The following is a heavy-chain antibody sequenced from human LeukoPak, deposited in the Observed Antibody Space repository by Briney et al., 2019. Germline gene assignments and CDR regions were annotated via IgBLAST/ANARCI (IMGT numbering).Heavy chain of an antibody. D-gene: IGHD6-13*01. V-gene: IGHV1-18*01. CDR1: GYTFTSYG. J-gene: IGHJ4*02. CDR3: ARDKSSMSIAAAGY. Sequence: GASVKVSCKASGYTFTSYGISWVRQAPGQGLEWMGWISAYNGSTNYAQKLQGRVTMTTDTSTSTAYMELRSLRSDDTAVYYCARDKSSMSIAAAGYWGQGTLVTVSS. CDR2: ISAYNGST.